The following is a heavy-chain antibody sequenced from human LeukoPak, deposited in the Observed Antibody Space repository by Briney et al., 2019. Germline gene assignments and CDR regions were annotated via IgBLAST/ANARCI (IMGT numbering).Heavy chain of an antibody. CDR3: ARPLGNGYPNYYYMDV. Sequence: ASVKVSCKASGGTFSSYAISWVRQAPGQGLEWMGGIIPIFGTANYAQKFQGRVTITADESTSTAYMELSRLRSDDTAVYYCARPLGNGYPNYYYMDVWGKGTTVTISS. CDR2: IIPIFGTA. V-gene: IGHV1-69*13. D-gene: IGHD5-18*01. CDR1: GGTFSSYA. J-gene: IGHJ6*03.